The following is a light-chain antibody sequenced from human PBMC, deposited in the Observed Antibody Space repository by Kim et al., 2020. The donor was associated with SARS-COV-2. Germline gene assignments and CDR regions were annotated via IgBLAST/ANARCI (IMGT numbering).Light chain of an antibody. CDR3: QSYDSSLSALYV. CDR2: DNS. V-gene: IGLV1-40*01. Sequence: VTISCTGSSSNNGAGYDVHWYQQLPGTAPKLLIYDNSNRPSGVPDRFSGSKSGISASLAITGLQAEDEADYYCQSYDSSLSALYVFGTGTKVTVL. J-gene: IGLJ1*01. CDR1: SSNNGAGYD.